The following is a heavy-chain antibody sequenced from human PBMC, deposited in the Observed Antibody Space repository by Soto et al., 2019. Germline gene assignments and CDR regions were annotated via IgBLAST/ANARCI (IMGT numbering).Heavy chain of an antibody. Sequence: PSETQSLTCTVSGGSISSYYWSWIRQPPGKGLEWIGYIYYSGSTNYNPSLKSRVTISVDTSKNQFSLKLSSVTAADTAVYYCARDMDGYNLWGQGALVTVSS. D-gene: IGHD5-12*01. CDR3: ARDMDGYNL. CDR1: GGSISSYY. V-gene: IGHV4-59*01. J-gene: IGHJ4*02. CDR2: IYYSGST.